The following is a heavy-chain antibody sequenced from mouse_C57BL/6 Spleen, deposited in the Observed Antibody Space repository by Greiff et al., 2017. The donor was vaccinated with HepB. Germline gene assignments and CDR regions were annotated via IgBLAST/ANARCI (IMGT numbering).Heavy chain of an antibody. Sequence: EVQRVESGGDLVKPGGSLKLSCAASGFTFSSYGMSWVRQTPDKRLEWVATISSGGSYTYYPDSVKGRFTLSRDKATNTLYLQMSSLNAEDTAMYYCARHGPGTAWFAYWGQRTLVTVSA. D-gene: IGHD4-1*01. J-gene: IGHJ3*01. CDR2: ISSGGSYT. V-gene: IGHV5-6*01. CDR3: ARHGPGTAWFAY. CDR1: GFTFSSYG.